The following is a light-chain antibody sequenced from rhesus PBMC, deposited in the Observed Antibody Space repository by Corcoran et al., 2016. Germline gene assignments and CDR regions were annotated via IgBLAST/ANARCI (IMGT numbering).Light chain of an antibody. CDR2: GTS. CDR1: QSVSSH. V-gene: IGKV3-10*01. CDR3: YQHSSGYS. J-gene: IGKJ2*01. Sequence: QVILTQSPATLSLSPGERATLSCRGSQSVSSHLAWYQQKPGQAPRLLIYGTSSRATGIPDRFSGSGSGTDFPLTISRLEPENVGIYPCYQHSSGYSFCRGTKVEIQ.